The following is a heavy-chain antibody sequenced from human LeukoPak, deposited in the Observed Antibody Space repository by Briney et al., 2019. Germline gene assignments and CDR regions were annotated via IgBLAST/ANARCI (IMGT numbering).Heavy chain of an antibody. Sequence: TGGSLRLSCAASGFTFSSYSMNWVRQAPGRGLEWVSYISSSSSTIYYADSVKGRFTISRDNAKNSLYLQMNSLRAEDTAVYYCARENCSSTNCSLSGWFDPWGQGTLVTVSS. D-gene: IGHD2-2*01. CDR1: GFTFSSYS. CDR2: ISSSSSTI. CDR3: ARENCSSTNCSLSGWFDP. V-gene: IGHV3-48*01. J-gene: IGHJ5*02.